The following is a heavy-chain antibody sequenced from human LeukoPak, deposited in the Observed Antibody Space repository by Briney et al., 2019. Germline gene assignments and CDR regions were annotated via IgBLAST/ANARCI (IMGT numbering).Heavy chain of an antibody. V-gene: IGHV5-51*01. CDR1: GYNFSRYW. CDR3: AKGSGSYYKVPFDY. CDR2: IYPGDSET. Sequence: GESLRISCKGSGYNFSRYWIGWVRQMAGKGLEWMEIIYPGDSETRCSPSFQGQVTISADKSINTAYLQWSSLKASDTAMYYCAKGSGSYYKVPFDYWGQGTLVTVSS. D-gene: IGHD3-10*01. J-gene: IGHJ4*02.